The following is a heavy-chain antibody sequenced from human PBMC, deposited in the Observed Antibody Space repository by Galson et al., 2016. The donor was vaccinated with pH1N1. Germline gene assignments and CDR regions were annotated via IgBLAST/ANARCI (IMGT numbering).Heavy chain of an antibody. D-gene: IGHD3-22*01. CDR2: IHPNNGDT. CDR1: EYTFIGYY. CDR3: ARVNTYDSSGYYPFDY. Sequence: SVKVSCKASEYTFIGYYIHWMRQAPGHGLAWMGRIHPNNGDTHYAQNFQGRVTMTRDTSISTAYMELNSLRSDDTAVYYCARVNTYDSSGYYPFDYWGQGTQVAVSP. J-gene: IGHJ4*02. V-gene: IGHV1-2*06.